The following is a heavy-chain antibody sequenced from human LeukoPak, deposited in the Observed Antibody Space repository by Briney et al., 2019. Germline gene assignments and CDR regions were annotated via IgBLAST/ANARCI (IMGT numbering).Heavy chain of an antibody. V-gene: IGHV3-30-3*01. Sequence: GRSLRLSCAASGFTFSSYAMHWVRQAPGKGLEWVAVISYDGSNKYYADSVKGRFTISRDNSKNTLYLQMNSLRAEDTAVYYCARDLNYYGSGSYYNGDYWGQGTLVTVSS. CDR3: ARDLNYYGSGSYYNGDY. D-gene: IGHD3-10*01. CDR2: ISYDGSNK. J-gene: IGHJ4*02. CDR1: GFTFSSYA.